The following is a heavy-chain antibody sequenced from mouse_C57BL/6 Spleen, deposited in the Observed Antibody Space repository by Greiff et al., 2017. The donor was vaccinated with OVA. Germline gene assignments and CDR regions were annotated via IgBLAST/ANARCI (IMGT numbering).Heavy chain of an antibody. CDR3: ARDYYSNPYAMDY. D-gene: IGHD2-5*01. CDR1: GYTFTDYY. J-gene: IGHJ4*01. CDR2: IYPGSGNT. Sequence: QVQLQQSGAELVRPGASVKLSCKASGYTFTDYYINWVKQRPGQGLEWIARIYPGSGNTYYNEKFKGKATLTAEKSSSTAYMQLSSLTSEDSAVYVCARDYYSNPYAMDYWGQGTSVTVSS. V-gene: IGHV1-76*01.